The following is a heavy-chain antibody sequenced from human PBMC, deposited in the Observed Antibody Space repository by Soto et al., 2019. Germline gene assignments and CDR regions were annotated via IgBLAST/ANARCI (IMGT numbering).Heavy chain of an antibody. CDR1: GGSFSGYY. V-gene: IGHV4-34*01. Sequence: QVQLQQWGAGLLKPSETLSLTCAVYGGSFSGYYWSWIRQPPGKGLEWIGEINHSGSTNYNPSLQSRVTLSVDTSKNQFSLKLSSVTAADTAVYYCAKLDSSGWNWGQGTLVTVSS. CDR3: AKLDSSGWN. D-gene: IGHD6-19*01. J-gene: IGHJ4*02. CDR2: INHSGST.